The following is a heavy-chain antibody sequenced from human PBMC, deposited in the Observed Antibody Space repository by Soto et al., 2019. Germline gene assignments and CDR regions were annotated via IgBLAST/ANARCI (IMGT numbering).Heavy chain of an antibody. CDR1: VDSISAANW. V-gene: IGHV4-4*02. CDR2: VSHDGRT. Sequence: SETLSLTCAFSVDSISAANWWSWIRQPPGQGLVWIGEVSHDGRTTYNPSLRSRVTISMDKSKNHFSLNLSSVTAADTAVYFCARTEAEDGDFDFWGRGTLVTVSS. J-gene: IGHJ4*02. CDR3: ARTEAEDGDFDF.